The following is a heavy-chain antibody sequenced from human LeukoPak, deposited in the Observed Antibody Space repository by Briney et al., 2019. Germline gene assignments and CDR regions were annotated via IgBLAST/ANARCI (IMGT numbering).Heavy chain of an antibody. D-gene: IGHD3-16*02. J-gene: IGHJ4*02. V-gene: IGHV3-30*18. CDR3: AKQSFRMVNYFDY. CDR2: IAYHGGAE. Sequence: PGGSLRLPCAASGFTFSSYGMHWVRRAPGKGLEWVAVIAYHGGAEYYADSVKGRFTISRDNSKNTVDLQLNSLRAEDSAVYYCAKQSFRMVNYFDYWGQGTLVTVSS. CDR1: GFTFSSYG.